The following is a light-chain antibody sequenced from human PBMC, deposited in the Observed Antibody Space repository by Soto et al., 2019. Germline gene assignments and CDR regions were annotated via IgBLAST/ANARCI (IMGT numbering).Light chain of an antibody. J-gene: IGLJ1*01. Sequence: SVMAQPACVSGSPGQSITISCTGTSSDVGGYNYVSWYQQHPGKAPKLMIYDVSNRPSGVSNRFSGSKSGNTASLTISGLQAEDEADYYCSSYTSSSTPFYVFGTGTKVTVL. CDR2: DVS. CDR3: SSYTSSSTPFYV. V-gene: IGLV2-14*01. CDR1: SSDVGGYNY.